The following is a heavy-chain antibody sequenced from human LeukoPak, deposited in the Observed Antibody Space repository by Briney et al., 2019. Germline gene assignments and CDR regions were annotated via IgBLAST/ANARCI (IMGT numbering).Heavy chain of an antibody. Sequence: ASVRVSSTASGYTFTSYDINWVRQATGQGGELMGWMNAKTGNTGYGKKFQGRVTITRNNAIRTAYTELRGLRSEDTAVYYCARGRPLYGADSSGYDYNAYWVQGTLVTVSS. CDR3: ARGRPLYGADSSGYDYNAY. J-gene: IGHJ4*02. D-gene: IGHD3-22*01. V-gene: IGHV1-8*01. CDR1: GYTFTSYD. CDR2: MNAKTGNT.